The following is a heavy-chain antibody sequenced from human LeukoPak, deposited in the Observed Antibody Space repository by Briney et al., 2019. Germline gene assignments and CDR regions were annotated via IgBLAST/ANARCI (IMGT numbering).Heavy chain of an antibody. D-gene: IGHD3-22*01. V-gene: IGHV3-23*01. CDR1: GFTFSSYA. CDR3: ANQGYYDSSGYFDY. CDR2: ISGSGGST. Sequence: GGSLRLSCAASGFTFSSYAMSWVRQAPGKGLEWVSAISGSGGSTYYADSVRGRFTISRDNSKNTLYLQMNSLRAEDTAVYYCANQGYYDSSGYFDYWGQGTLVTVSS. J-gene: IGHJ4*02.